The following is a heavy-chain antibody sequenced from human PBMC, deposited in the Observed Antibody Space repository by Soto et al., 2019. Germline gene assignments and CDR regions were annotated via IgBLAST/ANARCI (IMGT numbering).Heavy chain of an antibody. CDR2: IYVTGAV. Sequence: SETLSLTCSVSGAALNSGNYYWSWIRQVPGKGLEWIGHIYVTGAVDYNPSLRDRITISQDTSERQFSLNLRLVTAADTAVYYCAAAHIGVAVPNWFDPWGQGTLVTVSS. J-gene: IGHJ5*02. V-gene: IGHV4-31*02. CDR3: AAAHIGVAVPNWFDP. CDR1: GAALNSGNYY. D-gene: IGHD6-19*01.